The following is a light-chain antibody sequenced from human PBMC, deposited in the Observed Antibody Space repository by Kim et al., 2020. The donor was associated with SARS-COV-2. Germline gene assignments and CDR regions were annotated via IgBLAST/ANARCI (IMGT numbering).Light chain of an antibody. J-gene: IGKJ1*01. CDR1: QSVSSN. CDR2: GAS. V-gene: IGKV3-15*01. Sequence: VSPGESAPLSCRASQSVSSNLAWYQQKPGQAPRLLIYGASTRATGIPARFSGSGSGTEFTLTISSLQSEDFAVYYCQQYNNWPPWTFGQGTKLEIK. CDR3: QQYNNWPPWT.